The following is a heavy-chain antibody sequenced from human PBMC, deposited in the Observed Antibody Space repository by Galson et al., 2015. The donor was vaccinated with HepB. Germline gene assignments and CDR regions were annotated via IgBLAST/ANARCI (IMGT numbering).Heavy chain of an antibody. J-gene: IGHJ4*02. V-gene: IGHV1-69*13. Sequence: SVKVSCKASGGTFSSYAISWVRQAPGQGLEWMGGIIPIFGTANYAQKFQGRVTITADESTSTAYMELSSLRSEDTAVYYCARGKDIVVVPAAILGFDYWGQGTLVTVSS. CDR2: IIPIFGTA. CDR1: GGTFSSYA. D-gene: IGHD2-2*02. CDR3: ARGKDIVVVPAAILGFDY.